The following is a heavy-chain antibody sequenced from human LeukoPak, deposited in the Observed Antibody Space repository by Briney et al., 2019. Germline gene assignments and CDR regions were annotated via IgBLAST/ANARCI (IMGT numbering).Heavy chain of an antibody. CDR2: IYYSGST. V-gene: IGHV4-31*03. CDR3: ARGGGGWTGDFFDY. D-gene: IGHD6-19*01. J-gene: IGHJ4*02. Sequence: SETLSLTCTVSGVSISSGDYYWSWIRQHPGKGLEWIGYIYYSGSTYYNPSLKSRVTISVDTSKNQFSLKLSSVTAADTAVYYCARGGGGWTGDFFDYWGQGTLVTVSS. CDR1: GVSISSGDYY.